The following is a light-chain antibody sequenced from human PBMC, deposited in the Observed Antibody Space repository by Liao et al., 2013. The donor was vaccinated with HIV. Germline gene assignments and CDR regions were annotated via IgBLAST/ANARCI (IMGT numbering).Light chain of an antibody. Sequence: SYELTQPPSESVSPGQTASITCSGDKLGDTYASWYQQKPGQSPVLVIYRNNKRPSGFPERFSGSNSANTATLTISGTQAMDEADYYCQAWDSSTVVFGGGTKLTVL. CDR2: RNN. J-gene: IGLJ2*01. V-gene: IGLV3-1*01. CDR3: QAWDSSTVV. CDR1: KLGDTY.